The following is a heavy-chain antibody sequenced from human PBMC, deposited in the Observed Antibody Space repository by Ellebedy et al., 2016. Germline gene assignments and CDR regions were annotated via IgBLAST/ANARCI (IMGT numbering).Heavy chain of an antibody. CDR3: AGWGAEGNT. J-gene: IGHJ5*02. CDR1: GFSFGDYA. Sequence: GGSLRLXXTASGFSFGDYAMSWFRQAPGKGLEWVANIDPPGSVKSYVDSVKGRFTVSRDNAKKALYLQMNSLKVEDTAFYYCAGWGAEGNTWGQGSLVTVSS. V-gene: IGHV3-7*01. CDR2: IDPPGSVK. D-gene: IGHD3-16*01.